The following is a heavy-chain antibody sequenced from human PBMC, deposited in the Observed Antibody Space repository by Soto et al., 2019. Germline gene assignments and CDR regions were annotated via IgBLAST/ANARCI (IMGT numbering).Heavy chain of an antibody. Sequence: ASVKVSCKASGYTFTSYGISWVRQAPGQGLEWMGMINPSGGSTTYAQNLQGRVTMTRDTSTNTVYMELSSLRSEDTAVYYCAREAINSSGYSRYFQHWGQGTLVTVSS. J-gene: IGHJ1*01. D-gene: IGHD3-22*01. CDR3: AREAINSSGYSRYFQH. CDR1: GYTFTSYG. V-gene: IGHV1-46*01. CDR2: INPSGGST.